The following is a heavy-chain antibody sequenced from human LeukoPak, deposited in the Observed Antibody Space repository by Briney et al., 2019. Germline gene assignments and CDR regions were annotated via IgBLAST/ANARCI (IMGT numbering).Heavy chain of an antibody. J-gene: IGHJ4*02. CDR2: IYHSGST. CDR1: GGSISSGGYS. D-gene: IGHD5-18*01. V-gene: IGHV4-30-2*01. CDR3: ARGNPAMYFDY. Sequence: SETLSLTCAVSGGSISSGGYSWSWIRQPPGKGLEWIGYIYHSGSTYYNPSLKSRVTISVDRSKNQLSLKLSSVTAADTAVYYCARGNPAMYFDYWGQGTLVTVSS.